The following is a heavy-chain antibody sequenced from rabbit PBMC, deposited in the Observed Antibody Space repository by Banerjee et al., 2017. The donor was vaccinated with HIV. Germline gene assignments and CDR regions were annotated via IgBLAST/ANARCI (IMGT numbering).Heavy chain of an antibody. CDR3: ARVHTSGWGLEYFNL. Sequence: QEQLEESGGGLVKPEVSLTLTCKASGFDLSSAYFMCWVRQAPGKGLEWIGWISSGGTTWFASWVNGRFTISRDNAQNSLYLQLNSLAAADTATYFCARVHTSGWGLEYFNLWGPGTLVTVS. V-gene: IGHV1S43*01. D-gene: IGHD4-1*01. J-gene: IGHJ4*01. CDR2: ISSGGTT. CDR1: GFDLSSAYF.